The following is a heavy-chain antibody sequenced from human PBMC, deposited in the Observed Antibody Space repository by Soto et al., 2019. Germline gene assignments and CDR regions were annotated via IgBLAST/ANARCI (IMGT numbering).Heavy chain of an antibody. D-gene: IGHD1-1*01. J-gene: IGHJ3*02. CDR3: ATNVVATTRALDI. CDR2: IGSSSTYI. Sequence: EVQLKEAGENLVQPGRSLRLTCAASGFTFDNYAMHWVRQAPGKGLEWVSYIGSSSTYIYYADSVKGRFTISRDNAKNSLYLQMHSLRAEDTAVYYCATNVVATTRALDIWGQGTMVTVSS. CDR1: GFTFDNYA. V-gene: IGHV3-21*01.